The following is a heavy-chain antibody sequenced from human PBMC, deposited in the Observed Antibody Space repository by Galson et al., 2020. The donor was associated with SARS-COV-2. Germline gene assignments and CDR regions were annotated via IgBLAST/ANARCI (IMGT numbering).Heavy chain of an antibody. Sequence: SETLSLTCGVSGGTISNTDYYWGWIRQPPGKGLEYIGSITYVGTTYYIPSLKSRVFTTADTSKIQFSLKLTSVAAADTDMYSCASHRGGSLGCFDHWGQGSKVTVSS. V-gene: IGHV4-39*01. J-gene: IGHJ4*02. D-gene: IGHD2-15*01. CDR1: GGTISNTDYY. CDR2: ITYVGTT. CDR3: ASHRGGSLGCFDH.